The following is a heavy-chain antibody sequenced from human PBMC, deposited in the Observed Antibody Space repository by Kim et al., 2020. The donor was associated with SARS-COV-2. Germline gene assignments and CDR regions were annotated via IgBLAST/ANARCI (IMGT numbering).Heavy chain of an antibody. Sequence: GGSLRLSCAASGFTFSSYAMSWVRQAPGKGLEWVSAISGSGGSTYYADSVKGRFTISRDNSKNTLYLQMNSLRAEDTAVYYCAKARVVVPAAIRYFDYWGQGTLVTVSS. CDR1: GFTFSSYA. J-gene: IGHJ4*02. V-gene: IGHV3-23*01. D-gene: IGHD2-2*01. CDR3: AKARVVVPAAIRYFDY. CDR2: ISGSGGST.